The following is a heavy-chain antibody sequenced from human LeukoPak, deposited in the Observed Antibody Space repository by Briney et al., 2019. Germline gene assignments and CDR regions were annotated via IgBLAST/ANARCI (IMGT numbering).Heavy chain of an antibody. CDR3: VKPGPGGLPAYFDS. CDR1: GFTFSNYG. D-gene: IGHD1-26*01. J-gene: IGHJ4*02. V-gene: IGHV3-30*02. CDR2: IRSDGNQK. Sequence: GGSLRLSCATFGFTFSNYGMYWVRQAPGKGLQWVTYIRSDGNQKEYIDSVKGRFTISRDDSKNTLYLQMNSLSAEDTAVYYCVKPGPGGLPAYFDSWGQGTLVTVS.